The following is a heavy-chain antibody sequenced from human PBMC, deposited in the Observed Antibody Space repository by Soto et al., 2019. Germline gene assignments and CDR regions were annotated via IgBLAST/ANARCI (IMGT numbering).Heavy chain of an antibody. Sequence: SETLSLTCTVSGGSISSGGYYWSWIRQHPGKGLEWIGYIYYSGSTYCNPSLKSRVTISVDTSKNQFSLKLSSVTAADTAVYYCARATPYTVTIDYWGQGTLVTVSS. CDR1: GGSISSGGYY. D-gene: IGHD4-4*01. J-gene: IGHJ4*02. V-gene: IGHV4-31*03. CDR2: IYYSGST. CDR3: ARATPYTVTIDY.